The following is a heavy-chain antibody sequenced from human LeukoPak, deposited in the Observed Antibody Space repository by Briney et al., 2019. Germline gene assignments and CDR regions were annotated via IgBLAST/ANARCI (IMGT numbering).Heavy chain of an antibody. Sequence: GGSLSLSCAASGFSFISYWMSWVRQAPGKGLEWVANINPDGSETRCVDSVKGRFTVSRDNAGNSLFLQVNSLRVEDTAVYYCAGSRVAVTDTLDPWGQGTLVTVSP. CDR3: AGSRVAVTDTLDP. D-gene: IGHD6-19*01. CDR1: GFSFISYW. J-gene: IGHJ5*02. CDR2: INPDGSET. V-gene: IGHV3-7*01.